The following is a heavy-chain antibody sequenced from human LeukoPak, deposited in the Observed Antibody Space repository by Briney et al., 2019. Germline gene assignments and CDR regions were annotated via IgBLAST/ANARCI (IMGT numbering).Heavy chain of an antibody. J-gene: IGHJ4*02. Sequence: ASVKVSFKASGYTFTSYGISWVRQAPGQGLEWMAWINPNSGGTNCAQKFQGRVTLTRDASTNTLYMELNSLTSDDTAVYYCARDSGGAEYWGQGTLVTVSS. CDR3: ARDSGGAEY. CDR1: GYTFTSYG. D-gene: IGHD2-8*02. V-gene: IGHV1-2*02. CDR2: INPNSGGT.